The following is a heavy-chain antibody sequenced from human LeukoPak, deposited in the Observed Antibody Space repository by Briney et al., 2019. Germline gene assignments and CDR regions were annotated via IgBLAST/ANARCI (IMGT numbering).Heavy chain of an antibody. J-gene: IGHJ4*02. V-gene: IGHV3-7*01. CDR2: IKQDGSEK. D-gene: IGHD3-22*01. CDR1: GFTVSSNF. CDR3: ARDQDYYDSSGYYQPLDY. Sequence: GGSLRLSCAASGFTVSSNFMSWVRQAPGKGLEWVANIKQDGSEKYYVDSVKGRFTISRDNAKNSLYLQMNSLRAEDTAVYYCARDQDYYDSSGYYQPLDYWGQGTLVTVSS.